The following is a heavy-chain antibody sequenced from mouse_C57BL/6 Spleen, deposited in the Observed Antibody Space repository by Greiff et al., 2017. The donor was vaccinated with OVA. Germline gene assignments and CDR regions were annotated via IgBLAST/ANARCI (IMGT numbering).Heavy chain of an antibody. Sequence: QVQLQQPGAELVRPGTSVKLSCKASGYTFTSYWMHWVKQRPGQGLEWIGVIDPSDSYTNYNQKFKGKATLTVDTSSSTAYMQLSSLTSEDSAVYYCARYNAQAPFAYWGQGTLVTVSA. D-gene: IGHD3-2*02. V-gene: IGHV1-59*01. CDR2: IDPSDSYT. J-gene: IGHJ3*01. CDR3: ARYNAQAPFAY. CDR1: GYTFTSYW.